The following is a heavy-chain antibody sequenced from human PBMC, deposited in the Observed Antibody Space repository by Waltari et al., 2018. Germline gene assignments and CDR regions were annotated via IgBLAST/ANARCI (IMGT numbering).Heavy chain of an antibody. CDR3: ARAGTTLIWGVAE. CDR1: GYSFTDFS. CDR2: INPSGGGT. V-gene: IGHV1-46*01. Sequence: VQLVPSGAEVKRPGAAAQFSCQASGYSFTDFSMHWVRQAPGQGLEWMGIINPSGGGTTYTQKFQDRVTMTRDTSTNTVYMELSSLRSEDTAVYYCARAGTTLIWGVAEWGQGTLVTVSS. J-gene: IGHJ4*02. D-gene: IGHD3-10*01.